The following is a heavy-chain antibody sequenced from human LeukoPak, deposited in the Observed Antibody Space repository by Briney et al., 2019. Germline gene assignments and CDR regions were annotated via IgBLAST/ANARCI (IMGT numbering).Heavy chain of an antibody. D-gene: IGHD3-16*01. V-gene: IGHV3-23*01. CDR2: ISGSGGST. J-gene: IGHJ3*02. CDR3: AKGFWGSYAPFDI. CDR1: GFTFSSYW. Sequence: GGSLRLSCAASGFTFSSYWMSWVRQAPGKGLEWVSAISGSGGSTYYADSVKGRFTISRDNSKNTLYLQMNSLRAEDTAVYYCAKGFWGSYAPFDIWGQGTMVTVSS.